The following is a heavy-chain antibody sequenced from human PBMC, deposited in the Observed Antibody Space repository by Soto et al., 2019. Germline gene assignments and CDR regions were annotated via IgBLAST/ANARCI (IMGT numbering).Heavy chain of an antibody. CDR3: VQSRCGGDCLQSYSSHSYYGLDV. CDR2: IYWDDDK. CDR1: GFSLSTTGVG. D-gene: IGHD2-21*01. V-gene: IGHV2-5*02. Sequence: QITLKESDPTLVKPTQTLTVTCTFSGFSLSTTGVGVGWIRQPPGKALEWLALIYWDDDKRYNPSLKSRLTITKDTSKNQVVLTMTNMDPVDTATYYCVQSRCGGDCLQSYSSHSYYGLDVWGQGTTVTVSS. J-gene: IGHJ6*02.